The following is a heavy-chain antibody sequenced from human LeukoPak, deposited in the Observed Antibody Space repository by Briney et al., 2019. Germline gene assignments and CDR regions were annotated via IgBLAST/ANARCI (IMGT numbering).Heavy chain of an antibody. D-gene: IGHD1-26*01. CDR1: GGTFNTHI. Sequence: SVTVSCRSSGGTFNTHIFNWVRQAPGQGLEWMGRITPIIGTTKYAQRFQGRVTITADTSTSTAYLELRGLTYDDSAVYYCTRVTLRGSKYNWFDPWGQGTHVSVSS. CDR2: ITPIIGTT. CDR3: TRVTLRGSKYNWFDP. J-gene: IGHJ5*02. V-gene: IGHV1-69*08.